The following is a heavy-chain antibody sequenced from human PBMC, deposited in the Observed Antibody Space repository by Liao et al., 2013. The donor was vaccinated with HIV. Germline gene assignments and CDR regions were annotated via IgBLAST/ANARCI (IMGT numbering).Heavy chain of an antibody. CDR2: IYYSGST. CDR1: GGSISSSSKY. V-gene: IGHV4-39*07. CDR3: ASGYDSSGYYQTHWYFDL. J-gene: IGHJ2*01. D-gene: IGHD3-22*01. Sequence: QLQLQESGPGLVKPSETLSLICTVSGGSISSSSKYWGWIRQPPGKGLEWIGSIYYSGSTYYNPSLKSRVTISVDTSKNQFSLKLSSVTAADTAVYYCASGYDSSGYYQTHWYFDLWGRGTLVTVSS.